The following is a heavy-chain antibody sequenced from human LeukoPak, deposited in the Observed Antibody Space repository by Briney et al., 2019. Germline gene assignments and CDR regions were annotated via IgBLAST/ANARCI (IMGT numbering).Heavy chain of an antibody. D-gene: IGHD6-25*01. Sequence: SETLSLTCAVYGGSFSGYYWSWIRQPPGKGLEWIGEINHSGSTNYNPSLKSRVTISVDTSKNQFSLKLSSVTAADTAVHYCARGVSGDWFDPWGQGTLVTVSS. CDR1: GGSFSGYY. CDR2: INHSGST. CDR3: ARGVSGDWFDP. V-gene: IGHV4-34*01. J-gene: IGHJ5*02.